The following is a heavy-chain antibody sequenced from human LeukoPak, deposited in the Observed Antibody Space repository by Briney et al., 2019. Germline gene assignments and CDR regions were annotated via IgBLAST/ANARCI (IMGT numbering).Heavy chain of an antibody. CDR2: ISGYNDNP. CDR1: GYTFTSFG. Sequence: ASVKVSYKASGYTFTSFGISWVRQAPGQGLEWMGWISGYNDNPKYAQKFQGRVTMTTDTSTSTAYMELRSLTSDDTAVYYCARVRYQLLEYFDYWGQGTLVTVSS. CDR3: ARVRYQLLEYFDY. D-gene: IGHD2-2*01. V-gene: IGHV1-18*01. J-gene: IGHJ4*02.